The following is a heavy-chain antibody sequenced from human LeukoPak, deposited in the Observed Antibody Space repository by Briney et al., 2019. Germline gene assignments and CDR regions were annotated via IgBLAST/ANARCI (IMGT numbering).Heavy chain of an antibody. CDR3: ARDQSRYSSSWFPYYYYGMDV. Sequence: GGSLRLSCAASAFPFSTYVMSWVRQAPGGGLEWISSISGDGARTYYTNSVKGRFTIFRDNPKNTLFLQVNSLRVEDTAVYYCARDQSRYSSSWFPYYYYGMDVWGQGTTVTVSS. D-gene: IGHD6-13*01. CDR1: AFPFSTYV. J-gene: IGHJ6*02. V-gene: IGHV3-23*01. CDR2: ISGDGART.